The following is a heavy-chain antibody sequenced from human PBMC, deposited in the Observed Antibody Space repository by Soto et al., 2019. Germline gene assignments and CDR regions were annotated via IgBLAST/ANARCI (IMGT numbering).Heavy chain of an antibody. CDR2: IKSKTDGGTT. V-gene: IGHV3-15*07. D-gene: IGHD5-12*01. J-gene: IGHJ6*02. CDR1: GFTFSNAW. Sequence: GGSLRLSCAASGFTFSNAWMNWVRQAPGKGLEWVGRIKSKTDGGTTDYAAPVKGRFTISRDDSKNTLYLQMNSLKTEDTAVYYCTTDRWLKVGDYYYYGMDVWGQGTTVTVSS. CDR3: TTDRWLKVGDYYYYGMDV.